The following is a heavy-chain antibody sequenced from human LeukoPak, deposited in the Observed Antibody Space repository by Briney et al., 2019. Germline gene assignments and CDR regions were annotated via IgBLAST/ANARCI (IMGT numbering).Heavy chain of an antibody. V-gene: IGHV1-18*01. D-gene: IGHD6-19*01. CDR1: GYTFTSFG. CDR3: ARVQGSSGWYIFDY. CDR2: ISAYNANT. Sequence: ASVRVSCKASGYTFTSFGISWVRQAPGQGLEWMGWISAYNANTNFAQNLQGRVTMTTDTSTSTAYMELRSLRSDDTAVYHCARVQGSSGWYIFDYWGQGTLVTVSS. J-gene: IGHJ4*02.